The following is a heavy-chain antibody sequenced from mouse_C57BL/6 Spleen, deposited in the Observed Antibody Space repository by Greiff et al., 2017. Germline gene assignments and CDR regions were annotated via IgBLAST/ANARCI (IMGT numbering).Heavy chain of an antibody. CDR1: GYAFSSSW. J-gene: IGHJ2*01. D-gene: IGHD1-1*01. CDR3: ARSITTTPDY. CDR2: IYPGDGDT. Sequence: QVQLKQSGPELVKPGASVKISCKASGYAFSSSWMNWVKQRPGKGLEWIGRIYPGDGDTNYNGKFKGKATLTADKSSSTAYMQLSSLTSEDSAVYFCARSITTTPDYWGQGTTLTVSS. V-gene: IGHV1-82*01.